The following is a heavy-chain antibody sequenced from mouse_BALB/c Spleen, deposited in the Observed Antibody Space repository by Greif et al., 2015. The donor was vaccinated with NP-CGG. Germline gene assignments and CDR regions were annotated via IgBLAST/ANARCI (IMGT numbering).Heavy chain of an antibody. Sequence: EVKLMESGPGLVKPSQSLSLTCSVTGYSITSGYYWNWIRQFPGNKLEWMGYISYDGSNNYNPSLKNRISITRDTSKNQFFLKLNSVTTEDTATYYCANLLAPVDYWGQGTSVTVSS. CDR2: ISYDGSN. CDR1: GYSITSGYY. V-gene: IGHV3-6*02. D-gene: IGHD2-10*01. J-gene: IGHJ4*01. CDR3: ANLLAPVDY.